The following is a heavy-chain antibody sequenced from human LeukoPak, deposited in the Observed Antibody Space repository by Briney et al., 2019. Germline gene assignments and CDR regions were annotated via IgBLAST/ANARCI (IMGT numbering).Heavy chain of an antibody. J-gene: IGHJ4*02. CDR3: AKDFVGTGNFRGGDY. Sequence: GGSLRLSCAASGFTFSSYSMNWVRQAPGTGLEWVSGISRYGGNIYYAESVKGRFPISRDNSNDTLYLQMNTLRVEDTAVYYCAKDFVGTGNFRGGDYWGQGTLVTVSS. CDR1: GFTFSSYS. D-gene: IGHD2-8*02. CDR2: ISRYGGNI. V-gene: IGHV3-23*01.